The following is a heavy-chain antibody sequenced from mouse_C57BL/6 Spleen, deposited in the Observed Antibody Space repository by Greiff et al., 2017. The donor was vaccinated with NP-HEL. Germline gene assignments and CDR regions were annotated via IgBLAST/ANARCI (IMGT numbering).Heavy chain of an antibody. J-gene: IGHJ2*01. D-gene: IGHD2-4*01. CDR3: ARRASYDYDGYYFDY. Sequence: QVTLKVCGPGILQSSQTLSLTCSFSGFSLSTSGMGVSWIRQPSGKGLEWLAHIYWDDDKRSNPSLKSRLTISKDTSRNQVFLKITSVDTADTATYYCARRASYDYDGYYFDYWGQGTTLTVSS. CDR1: GFSLSTSGMG. CDR2: IYWDDDK. V-gene: IGHV8-12*01.